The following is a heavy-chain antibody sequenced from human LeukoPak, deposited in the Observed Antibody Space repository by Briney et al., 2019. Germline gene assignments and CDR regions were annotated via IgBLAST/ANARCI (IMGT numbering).Heavy chain of an antibody. CDR1: GFTFGSFA. CDR2: MSGDATST. CDR3: AKRTSGSSWYSSDS. J-gene: IGHJ4*02. D-gene: IGHD6-13*01. Sequence: PGGSLRLSCAASGFTFGSFAMNWVRQAPGKGLEWVSTMSGDATSTYYADSVKGRFTISRDNSKNTLYLQMNSLRAEDTAVYYCAKRTSGSSWYSSDSWGQGTLVTVSS. V-gene: IGHV3-23*01.